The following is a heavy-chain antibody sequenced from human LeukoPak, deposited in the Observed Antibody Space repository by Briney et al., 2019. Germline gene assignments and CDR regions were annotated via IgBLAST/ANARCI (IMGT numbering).Heavy chain of an antibody. CDR1: GFSLSTSGMC. Sequence: SGPTLVNPTETLTLTCTFSGFSLSTSGMCVSWIRQPPGKALAWLARIDWDDDKYYSTSLKTRLTISKDTSKNQVVLTMTNMDPVDTATYYCARMTSGTYGKRGFDPWGQGTLVTVSS. D-gene: IGHD3-10*01. CDR2: IDWDDDK. J-gene: IGHJ5*02. CDR3: ARMTSGTYGKRGFDP. V-gene: IGHV2-70*11.